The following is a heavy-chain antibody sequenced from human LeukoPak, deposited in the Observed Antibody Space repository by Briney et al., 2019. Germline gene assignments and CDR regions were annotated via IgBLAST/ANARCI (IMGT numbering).Heavy chain of an antibody. J-gene: IGHJ5*02. D-gene: IGHD3-9*01. CDR1: GRPISSYY. V-gene: IGHV4-59*01. CDR2: IYYSGST. CDR3: ARGPILTGYWSWFDP. Sequence: SETLPLTCTVSGRPISSYYWSWIRQPPGKGLEWIGYIYYSGSTNYNPSLQNRVTISVDTSKNQFSLKLSSVAAADTAVYYCARGPILTGYWSWFDPWGQGTLVTVSS.